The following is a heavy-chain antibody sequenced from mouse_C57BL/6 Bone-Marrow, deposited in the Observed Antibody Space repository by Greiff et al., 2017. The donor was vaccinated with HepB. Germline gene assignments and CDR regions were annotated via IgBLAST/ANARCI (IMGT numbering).Heavy chain of an antibody. J-gene: IGHJ4*01. Sequence: EVKLVESGGDLVKPGGSLKLSCAASGFTFSSYGMSWVRQTPDKRLEWVATISSGGSYTYYPDSVKGRFTISRDNAKNTLYLQMSSLKSEDTAMYYCARQGYYYGCSYDYAMDDWGQGTSVTVSS. D-gene: IGHD1-1*01. CDR1: GFTFSSYG. CDR2: ISSGGSYT. CDR3: ARQGYYYGCSYDYAMDD. V-gene: IGHV5-6*02.